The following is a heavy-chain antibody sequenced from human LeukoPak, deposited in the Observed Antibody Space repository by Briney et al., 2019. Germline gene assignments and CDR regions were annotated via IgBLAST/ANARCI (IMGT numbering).Heavy chain of an antibody. V-gene: IGHV3-66*02. J-gene: IGHJ4*02. D-gene: IGHD3-10*01. CDR3: ARDPLTYGSGRYYQAFDY. Sequence: PGGSLRLSCAASGFTVSRNYMSWVRQAPGKGLEWVSVSYSGGDTYYPDSVKGRFTVSRDNPKNTVYLQMNSLRAEDTAVYYCARDPLTYGSGRYYQAFDYWGQGTLVTVSS. CDR1: GFTVSRNY. CDR2: SYSGGDT.